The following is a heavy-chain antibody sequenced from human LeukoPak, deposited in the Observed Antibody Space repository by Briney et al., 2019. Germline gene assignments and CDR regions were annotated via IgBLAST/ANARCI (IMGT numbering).Heavy chain of an antibody. V-gene: IGHV3-23*01. Sequence: GGSLRLSCAASGFTFSSYAMSWVRQAPGKGLEWVSAISGGGGSTNYADSVKGRVTVSRDNSKSTLYLQMNSLRAEDTAVYYCAKSSYYDSSGYYREYYFDYWGQGTLVTVSS. CDR2: ISGGGGST. CDR3: AKSSYYDSSGYYREYYFDY. J-gene: IGHJ4*02. D-gene: IGHD3-22*01. CDR1: GFTFSSYA.